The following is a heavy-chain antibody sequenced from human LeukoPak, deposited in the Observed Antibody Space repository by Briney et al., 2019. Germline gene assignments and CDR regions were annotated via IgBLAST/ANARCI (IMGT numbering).Heavy chain of an antibody. D-gene: IGHD2-15*01. V-gene: IGHV3-30*18. CDR2: ISYDGTDK. Sequence: GGSLRLSCAASGFTFSYYGMHWVRQAPGKGLGWVAVISYDGTDKYYADSVKGRFTISRDNSKNTLYVQMNSLRAEDTAVYYCAKSAVGYCSGGSCYGNDYWGQGTLVTVSS. CDR3: AKSAVGYCSGGSCYGNDY. J-gene: IGHJ4*02. CDR1: GFTFSYYG.